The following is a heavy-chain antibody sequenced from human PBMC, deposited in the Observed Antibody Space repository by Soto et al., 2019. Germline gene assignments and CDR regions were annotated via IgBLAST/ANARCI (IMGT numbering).Heavy chain of an antibody. CDR3: ATQTISYTWGV. D-gene: IGHD3-16*01. Sequence: QVQLQESGPGLVKPSETLSLTCAVSGGPITTTTWWAWVRLPPGKGLEWIGELHHDGTTNYNPSLESRITASLDKSNNHFSLKLTSMTAADTASYYCATQTISYTWGVWGRGTTVTVSS. CDR1: GGPITTTTW. CDR2: LHHDGTT. J-gene: IGHJ6*02. V-gene: IGHV4-4*02.